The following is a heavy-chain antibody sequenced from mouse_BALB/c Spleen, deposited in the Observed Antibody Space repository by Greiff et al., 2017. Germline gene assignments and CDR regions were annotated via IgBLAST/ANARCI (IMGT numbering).Heavy chain of an antibody. D-gene: IGHD1-1*01. CDR2: ISDGGSYT. J-gene: IGHJ3*01. Sequence: EVKLVESGGGLVKPGGSLKLSCAASGFTFSDYYMYWVRQTPEKRLEWVATISDGGSYTYYPDSVKGRFTISRDNAKNNLYLQMSSLKSEDTAMYYCARDHYYGSSYPFAYWGQGTLVTVSA. CDR3: ARDHYYGSSYPFAY. CDR1: GFTFSDYY. V-gene: IGHV5-4*02.